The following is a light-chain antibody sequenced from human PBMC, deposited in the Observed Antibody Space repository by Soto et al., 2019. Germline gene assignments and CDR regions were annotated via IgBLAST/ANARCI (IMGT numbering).Light chain of an antibody. CDR1: QTINNN. J-gene: IGKJ5*01. Sequence: DIEMTQSPSSLSASVGDRVTISCRTSQTINNNLNWYQQRPGKAPKLLIYSSSSLMSGVPPRSSGSGSETEFTLTISSLQPEDFATYFCQQTYISPITFGQGTRLDIK. V-gene: IGKV1-39*01. CDR2: SSS. CDR3: QQTYISPIT.